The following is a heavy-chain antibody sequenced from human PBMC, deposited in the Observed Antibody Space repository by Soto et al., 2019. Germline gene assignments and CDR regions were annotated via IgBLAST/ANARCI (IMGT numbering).Heavy chain of an antibody. Sequence: PSETLSLTCVVSGASISSGDYAWNWVRQPPGRGLEWLGYIYNNGGSYYNPSLKSRVTISLDRSQNHFSLRLNSGTAADTALYFCARGDKNNDYYFDHWGQGTRVTVSS. CDR2: IYNNGGS. CDR3: ARGDKNNDYYFDH. J-gene: IGHJ4*02. CDR1: GASISSGDYA. V-gene: IGHV4-30-2*01. D-gene: IGHD3-16*01.